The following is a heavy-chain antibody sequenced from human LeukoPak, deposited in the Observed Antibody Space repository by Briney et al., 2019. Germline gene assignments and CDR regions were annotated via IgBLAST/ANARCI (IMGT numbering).Heavy chain of an antibody. CDR1: GFTFSDYQ. V-gene: IGHV3-11*05. CDR2: PSSGSSYT. D-gene: IGHD6-13*01. J-gene: IGHJ4*02. Sequence: GGSLRLSCAASGFTFSDYQMSWFRQAPGKGLEWVSYPSSGSSYTSYADSVKGRFTISRDNAKNSLYLQMHSLRAEDTAVYYCARGQQVFVYWGQGTLVTVSS. CDR3: ARGQQVFVY.